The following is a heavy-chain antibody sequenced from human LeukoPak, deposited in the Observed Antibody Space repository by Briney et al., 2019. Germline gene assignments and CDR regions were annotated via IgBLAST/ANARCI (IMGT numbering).Heavy chain of an antibody. CDR2: IRSKVYGRTT. V-gene: IGHV3-49*04. D-gene: IGHD2-2*02. J-gene: IGHJ5*02. CDR1: AFTFGVDA. CDR3: TRFREVVQAAITGWFDP. Sequence: PGRSLRLSCTASAFTFGVDAMGWVSHAPGKGLEWVGFIRSKVYGRTTEYATAVKGRFTISRDDSKTLAYLQMNSRKTEETAVYYCTRFREVVQAAITGWFDPGGQGTLATVS.